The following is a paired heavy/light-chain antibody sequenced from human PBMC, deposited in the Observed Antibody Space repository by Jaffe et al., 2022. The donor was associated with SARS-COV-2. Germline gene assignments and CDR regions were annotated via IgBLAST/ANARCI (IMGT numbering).Heavy chain of an antibody. CDR3: AKWGFRESHQGFDY. D-gene: IGHD3-10*01. CDR1: GFTFTSFG. CDR2: ISHDGNNK. J-gene: IGHJ4*02. Sequence: QVQLVESGGNVVQPGRSLRLSCAASGFTFTSFGMNWVRQAPGKGLEWVALISHDGNNKKYADSVKGRFSISRDDSKNIVYLQMSSLRNEDTAVYFCAKWGFRESHQGFDYWGQGTLVTVSS. V-gene: IGHV3-30*18.
Light chain of an antibody. CDR2: WAS. CDR3: QQYTSTPYT. V-gene: IGKV4-1*01. Sequence: DIVMTQSPDSLAVSLGERATINCKSSQSVLYSSNNKNYLAWYQHKPGQPPKLLVYWASTRESGVPDRFSGSGSGTDFTLTISSLQAEDVAVYYCQQYTSTPYTFGQGTKLEIK. J-gene: IGKJ2*01. CDR1: QSVLYSSNNKNY.